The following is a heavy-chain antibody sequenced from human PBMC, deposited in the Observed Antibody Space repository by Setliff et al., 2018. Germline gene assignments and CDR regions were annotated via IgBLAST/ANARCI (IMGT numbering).Heavy chain of an antibody. J-gene: IGHJ3*02. CDR1: AGSTSSSSYY. CDR3: ARRSNLGATIFSGAFDI. D-gene: IGHD3-3*01. V-gene: IGHV4-39*01. Sequence: PSETLSPTSPLAAGSTSSSSYYWGWIRQPPGKGLDWIGSILYSGSTHNNPSLKRRVTISVDTSKHQFSLKLSSVTAADTAVYDCARRSNLGATIFSGAFDIWGQGTMVTVSS. CDR2: ILYSGST.